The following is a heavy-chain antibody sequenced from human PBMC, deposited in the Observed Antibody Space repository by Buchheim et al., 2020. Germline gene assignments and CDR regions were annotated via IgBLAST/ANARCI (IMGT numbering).Heavy chain of an antibody. V-gene: IGHV3-33*01. CDR1: GFTFSSNG. Sequence: QVQLVESGGSVVQPGRSLRLSCAASGFTFSSNGMHWVRQAPGKGLEWVALIWYDGSNKYYADSVKGRFTISRDNSKNTLYLQINSLRAEDTAVYYWWRATGETYYYYMDVWGKGTT. D-gene: IGHD1-14*01. J-gene: IGHJ6*03. CDR2: IWYDGSNK. CDR3: WRATGETYYYYMDV.